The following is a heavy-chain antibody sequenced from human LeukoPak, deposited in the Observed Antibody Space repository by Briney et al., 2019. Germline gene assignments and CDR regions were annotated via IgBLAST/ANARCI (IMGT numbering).Heavy chain of an antibody. CDR1: GFTFSSYG. CDR2: IRYDGSNK. J-gene: IGHJ4*02. CDR3: ARPSDSGSYWGSDY. Sequence: AGGSLRLSCAASGFTFSSYGMHWVRQAPGKGLEWVAFIRYDGSNKYYADSVKGRFTISRDNSKNTLYLQMNSLRAEDTAVYYCARPSDSGSYWGSDYWGQGTLVTVSS. V-gene: IGHV3-30*02. D-gene: IGHD1-26*01.